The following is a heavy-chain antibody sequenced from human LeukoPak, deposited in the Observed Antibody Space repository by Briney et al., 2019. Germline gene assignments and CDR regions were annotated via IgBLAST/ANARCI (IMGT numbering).Heavy chain of an antibody. Sequence: ASVKVSCKASGYTFTSYGISWVRQAPGQGLEWMGWISAYNGNTNYAQKLQGRVTMTTDTSTSTVYMELSSLRSEDTAVYYCARHRIAAAAMGYWGQGTLVTVSS. CDR2: ISAYNGNT. J-gene: IGHJ4*02. D-gene: IGHD6-13*01. CDR3: ARHRIAAAAMGY. V-gene: IGHV1-18*01. CDR1: GYTFTSYG.